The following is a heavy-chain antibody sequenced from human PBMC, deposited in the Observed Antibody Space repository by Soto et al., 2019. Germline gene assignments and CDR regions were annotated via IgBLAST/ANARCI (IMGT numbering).Heavy chain of an antibody. CDR1: CGSFSGYY. CDR2: INHSGST. V-gene: IGHV4-34*01. J-gene: IGHJ4*02. Sequence: SETLSLTCAVYCGSFSGYYWSWIRQPPGKGLEWIGEINHSGSTNYNPSLKSRVTISVDTSKNQFSLKLSSVTAADTAVYYCARGRLTMVRGVIMAPFDYWGQGTLVTVSS. CDR3: ARGRLTMVRGVIMAPFDY. D-gene: IGHD3-10*01.